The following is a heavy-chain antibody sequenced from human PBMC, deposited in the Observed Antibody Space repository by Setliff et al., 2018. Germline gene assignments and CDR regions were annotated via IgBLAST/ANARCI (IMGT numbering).Heavy chain of an antibody. J-gene: IGHJ5*02. CDR3: ARDPITMVRGVMKNWFDP. CDR1: GGSFSGYY. D-gene: IGHD3-10*01. V-gene: IGHV4-34*01. CDR2: INHSGST. Sequence: SETLSLTCAVYGGSFSGYYWSWIRQPPGKGLEWIGEINHSGSTNYNPSLKSRVTISVDTSKNQFSLKLSSVTAADTAVYYCARDPITMVRGVMKNWFDPWGQGTLVTVSS.